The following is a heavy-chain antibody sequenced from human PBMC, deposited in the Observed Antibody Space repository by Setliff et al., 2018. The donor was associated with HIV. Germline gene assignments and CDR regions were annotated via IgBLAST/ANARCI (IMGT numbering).Heavy chain of an antibody. D-gene: IGHD3-3*02. CDR1: GYTFSDHY. V-gene: IGHV1-2*02. CDR3: ARDSGTNDHFLSPYYGALDF. Sequence: AAVKVSCQSSGYTFSDHYIHWVRQAPGQGLPWMGWINPRSGVTKYAQKFQGRFIMTTDTTINTLYMELERLTSDDTALYYCARDSGTNDHFLSPYYGALDFWGLGTLVTVTS. J-gene: IGHJ4*02. CDR2: INPRSGVT.